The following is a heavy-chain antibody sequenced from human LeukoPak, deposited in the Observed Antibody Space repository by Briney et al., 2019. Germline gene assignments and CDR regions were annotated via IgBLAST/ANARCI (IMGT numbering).Heavy chain of an antibody. J-gene: IGHJ3*01. D-gene: IGHD3-3*01. V-gene: IGHV4-39*01. CDR2: IYYSGST. CDR3: ASRPVLRFLEWSPMV. Sequence: PSETLSLTCTVSGGSISSSSYYWGWIRQPPGKGLEWIGSIYYSGSTYYNPSLKSRVTISVDTSKNQFSLKLSSVTAADTAVYYCASRPVLRFLEWSPMVWGQGTMVTVSS. CDR1: GGSISSSSYY.